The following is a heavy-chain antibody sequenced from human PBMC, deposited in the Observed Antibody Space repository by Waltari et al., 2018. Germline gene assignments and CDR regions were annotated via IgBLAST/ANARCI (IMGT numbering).Heavy chain of an antibody. CDR1: GGSFSGYY. CDR2: INHRGST. J-gene: IGHJ5*02. CDR3: ARRPPSLS. D-gene: IGHD2-2*01. Sequence: QVQLQQWGAGLLKPSETLSLTCAVYGGSFSGYYWSWIRQPPGKGLEWIGEINHRGSTNYNPLLKSPFTKPVDTSKNQYSLKQSSVTAAETDVYYCARRPPSLSWGQGTLVTVCS. V-gene: IGHV4-34*01.